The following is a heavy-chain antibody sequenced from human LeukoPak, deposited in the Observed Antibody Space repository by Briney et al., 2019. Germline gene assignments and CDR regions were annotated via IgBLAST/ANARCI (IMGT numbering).Heavy chain of an antibody. CDR1: GLAVSSNY. V-gene: IGHV3-53*01. Sequence: GGSLRLSCAASGLAVSSNYLNWVRQAPGKGLEWVSIIYSSGNTYYADSVKGRFIISRDNSKNTLYLQMTSLRLEDTAVYYCARERRYCSGVNCYSGLDYWGQGTRVTVSS. CDR2: IYSSGNT. D-gene: IGHD2-15*01. CDR3: ARERRYCSGVNCYSGLDY. J-gene: IGHJ4*02.